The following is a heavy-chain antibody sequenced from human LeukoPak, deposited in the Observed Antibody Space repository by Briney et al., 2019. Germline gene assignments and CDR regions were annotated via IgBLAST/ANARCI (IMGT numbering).Heavy chain of an antibody. V-gene: IGHV1-18*01. J-gene: IGHJ5*02. CDR1: GYTFTSYG. Sequence: ASVKVSCKASGYTFTSYGISWVRQAPGQGLEWMGWISAYSGNTNYAQNLQGRATMTTDTSTSTAYMELRSLTSDDTAVYYCARDVWPYCGRPNCYLVSDPWGQGTLVSVSS. CDR2: ISAYSGNT. D-gene: IGHD2-2*01. CDR3: ARDVWPYCGRPNCYLVSDP.